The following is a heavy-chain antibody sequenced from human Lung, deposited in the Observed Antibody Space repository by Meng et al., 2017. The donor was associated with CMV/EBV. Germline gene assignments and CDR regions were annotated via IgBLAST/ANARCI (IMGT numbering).Heavy chain of an antibody. Sequence: GGSLRLXCADSTLTFRSYWMSWVRQAPGNGLEWLANIKQDGSEKFYADSVKGRFTISRDNAQKSLYLEMSNLRVEDTAVYYCAKDGGARGHKAYWGQGTLVTVSS. D-gene: IGHD3-16*01. J-gene: IGHJ4*02. V-gene: IGHV3-7*04. CDR2: IKQDGSEK. CDR1: TLTFRSYW. CDR3: AKDGGARGHKAY.